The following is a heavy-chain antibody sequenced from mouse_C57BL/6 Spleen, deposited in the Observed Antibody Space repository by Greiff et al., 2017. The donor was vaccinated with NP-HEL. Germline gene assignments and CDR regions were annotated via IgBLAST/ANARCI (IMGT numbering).Heavy chain of an antibody. CDR3: ARGGTSYYFDY. J-gene: IGHJ2*01. CDR2: IDPSDSYT. D-gene: IGHD2-14*01. V-gene: IGHV1-69*01. CDR1: GYTFTSYW. Sequence: QVQLQQPGAELVMPGASVKLSCKASGYTFTSYWMHWVKQRPGQGLEWIGEIDPSDSYTNYNQKFKGKSTLTVDKSSSTAYMQLSSLTSEDSAVYYCARGGTSYYFDYWGQGTTLTVSS.